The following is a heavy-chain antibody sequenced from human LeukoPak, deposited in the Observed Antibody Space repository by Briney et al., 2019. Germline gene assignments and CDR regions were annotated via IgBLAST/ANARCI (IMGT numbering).Heavy chain of an antibody. CDR1: GFTFSSYS. D-gene: IGHD3-16*01. J-gene: IGHJ4*02. V-gene: IGHV3-48*01. CDR2: ISSSRGTI. CDR3: ARDTGEPFDY. Sequence: PGGSLRLSXAASGFTFSSYSMNWVRQAPGKGLEWVSYISSSRGTIYYADSVKGRFTISRDNAKNSLYLQMNSLRAEDTAIYYCARDTGEPFDYWGQRTLVTVSS.